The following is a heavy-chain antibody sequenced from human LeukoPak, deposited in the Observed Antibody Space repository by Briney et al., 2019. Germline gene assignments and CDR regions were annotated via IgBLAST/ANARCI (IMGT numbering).Heavy chain of an antibody. Sequence: PGGSLRLSCAAPGFTFSSYAMHWVRQAPGKGLEWVAVISYDGSNKYYADSVKGRFTISRDNSKNTLYLQMNSLRAEDTAVYYCARDVVRIQLWFDYWGQGTLVTVSS. J-gene: IGHJ4*02. CDR1: GFTFSSYA. CDR3: ARDVVRIQLWFDY. CDR2: ISYDGSNK. D-gene: IGHD5-18*01. V-gene: IGHV3-30-3*01.